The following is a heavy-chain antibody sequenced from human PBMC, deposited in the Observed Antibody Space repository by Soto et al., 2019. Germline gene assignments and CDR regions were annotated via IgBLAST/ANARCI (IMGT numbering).Heavy chain of an antibody. V-gene: IGHV3-53*02. CDR1: GFSVSSTY. CDR3: ARHPPTNSWPAALDY. D-gene: IGHD2-15*01. CDR2: LYVGGTT. J-gene: IGHJ4*02. Sequence: EVQLVETGGGLIQPGGSLTLSCAASGFSVSSTYMSWVRQAPGKGLQWVSVLYVGGTTYYANTVKGGFTISRDNSRNTLYLHLDSLTTEDTAVYYCARHPPTNSWPAALDYWGQGALVTVSS.